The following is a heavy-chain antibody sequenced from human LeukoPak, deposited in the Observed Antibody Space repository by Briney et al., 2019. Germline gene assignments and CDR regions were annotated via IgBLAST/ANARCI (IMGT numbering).Heavy chain of an antibody. CDR1: GGSISSSSCY. Sequence: SETLSHTCTVSGGSISSSSCYWGWIRQPPGKGLEWIGCIYYSGSTYYNPSLKSRVTISVDTSKNQFSLKLSSVTAADTAVYYCARDRYYYDSSGYYLFDYWGQGTLVTVSS. D-gene: IGHD3-22*01. CDR3: ARDRYYYDSSGYYLFDY. CDR2: IYYSGST. J-gene: IGHJ4*02. V-gene: IGHV4-39*02.